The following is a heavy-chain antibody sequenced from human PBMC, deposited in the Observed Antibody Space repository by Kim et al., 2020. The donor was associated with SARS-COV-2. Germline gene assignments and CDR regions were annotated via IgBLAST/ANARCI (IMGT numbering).Heavy chain of an antibody. D-gene: IGHD2-21*01. CDR1: GYTFTSYA. CDR2: INTNTGNP. CDR3: ARQSRRGVVVIAPLRYFDY. V-gene: IGHV7-4-1*02. Sequence: ASVKVSCKASGYTFTSYAMNWVRQAPGQGLEWMGWINTNTGNPTYAQGFTGRFVFSLDTSVSTAYLQISSLKAEDTAVYYCARQSRRGVVVIAPLRYFDYWGQGTLVTVSS. J-gene: IGHJ4*02.